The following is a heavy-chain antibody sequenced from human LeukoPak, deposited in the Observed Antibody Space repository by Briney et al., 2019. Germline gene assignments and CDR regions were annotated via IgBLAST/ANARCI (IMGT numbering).Heavy chain of an antibody. D-gene: IGHD3-9*01. V-gene: IGHV4-31*03. J-gene: IGHJ6*04. CDR3: ARAGGDWFHPRFGYGMDV. CDR1: GGSISSGGYY. CDR2: IYYSGST. Sequence: SETLSLTCTVSGGSISSGGYYWSWIRQHPGKGLEWIGYIYYSGSTYYNPSLKSRVTISVDTSENQFSLKLSSVTAADTAVYYCARAGGDWFHPRFGYGMDVWGKGTTVTVSS.